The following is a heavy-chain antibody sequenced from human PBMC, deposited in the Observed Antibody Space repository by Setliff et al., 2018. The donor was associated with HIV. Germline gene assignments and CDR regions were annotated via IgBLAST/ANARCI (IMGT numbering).Heavy chain of an antibody. CDR1: GDRVSSSNRVA. V-gene: IGHV6-1*01. D-gene: IGHD2-15*01. Sequence: SQTLSLTCAISGDRVSSSNRVAWNWIRQSPSRGLEWLGRTYYSSKWYIDYAMSVKGRIIINPDTSKNRFSLQLNSVTPEDTAVYYCVRGNVSAFDIWGQGTMVTVSS. J-gene: IGHJ3*02. CDR2: TYYSSKWYI. CDR3: VRGNVSAFDI.